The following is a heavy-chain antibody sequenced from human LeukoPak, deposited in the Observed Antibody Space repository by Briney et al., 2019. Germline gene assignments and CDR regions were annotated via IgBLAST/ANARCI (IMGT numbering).Heavy chain of an antibody. D-gene: IGHD6-19*01. V-gene: IGHV3-11*01. CDR1: GFTFSDYY. Sequence: GGSLRLSCAASGFTFSDYYMSWIRQAPGKGLEWVSYISSSGSTIYYADSVKGRFTISRDNAKNSLHLQMNSLRAEDTAVYYCARVRSFSSGWYPPRRYGMDVWGQGTTVTVSS. CDR3: ARVRSFSSGWYPPRRYGMDV. J-gene: IGHJ6*02. CDR2: ISSSGSTI.